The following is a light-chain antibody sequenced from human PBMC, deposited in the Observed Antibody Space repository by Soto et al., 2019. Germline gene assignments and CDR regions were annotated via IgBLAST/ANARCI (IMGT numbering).Light chain of an antibody. CDR3: QQLNTSPFT. CDR1: QGINSY. Sequence: DIQLTQSPSFLSASIGDRVTITCRASQGINSYLAWYQQKPGKAPKLLIYSASTLQSGVPSRFSGSESGTEFTLTISSLQPDDFATYYCQQLNTSPFTFGPGTKLDIK. V-gene: IGKV1-9*01. J-gene: IGKJ3*01. CDR2: SAS.